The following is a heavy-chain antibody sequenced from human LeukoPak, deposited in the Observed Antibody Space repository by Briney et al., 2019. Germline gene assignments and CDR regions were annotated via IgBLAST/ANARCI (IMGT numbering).Heavy chain of an antibody. CDR2: IYPGDSDT. D-gene: IGHD3-22*01. Sequence: GESLKISCKGSGYRFNNYWIGWVRQMPGKGLEWMGIIYPGDSDTRYSPSFQGQVTISADKSISTAYLQWSSLKASDTAMYYCARLYYYDSSGYYSPGDYWGQGTLVTVSS. CDR1: GYRFNNYW. CDR3: ARLYYYDSSGYYSPGDY. V-gene: IGHV5-51*01. J-gene: IGHJ4*02.